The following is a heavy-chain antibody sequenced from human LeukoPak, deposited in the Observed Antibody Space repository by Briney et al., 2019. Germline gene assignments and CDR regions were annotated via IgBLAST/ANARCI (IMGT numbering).Heavy chain of an antibody. CDR1: GGSFRGYY. CDR2: INHSGST. D-gene: IGHD2-2*01. CDR3: ARVVVAPSYRYYYYGMDV. Sequence: SETLSLTCAVYGGSFRGYYWSWIRQPPGKGLEWIGEINHSGSTNYNPPLKSRVTISVDTSKNQFSLKLSSVTAADTAVYYCARVVVAPSYRYYYYGMDVWGQGTTVTVSS. J-gene: IGHJ6*02. V-gene: IGHV4-34*01.